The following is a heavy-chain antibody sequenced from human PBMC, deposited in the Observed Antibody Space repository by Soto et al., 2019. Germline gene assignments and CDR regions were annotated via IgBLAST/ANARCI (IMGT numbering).Heavy chain of an antibody. J-gene: IGHJ4*02. CDR1: GFSVSTSY. Sequence: GSLRLSCVVSGFSVSTSYMSWVRQAPGKGLEWVSLIYRGGNTYYADSVKGRFTISRDNSKNTLYLQMNSLRAEDTAVYYCARGPYYYDNVGGWGQGTQVTVSS. D-gene: IGHD3-22*01. V-gene: IGHV3-53*01. CDR2: IYRGGNT. CDR3: ARGPYYYDNVGG.